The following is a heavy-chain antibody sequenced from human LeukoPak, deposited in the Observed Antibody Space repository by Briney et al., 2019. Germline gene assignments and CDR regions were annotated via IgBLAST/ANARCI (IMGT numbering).Heavy chain of an antibody. J-gene: IGHJ4*02. CDR2: IKQDGSEK. V-gene: IGHV3-7*01. CDR3: ARDRSGWYQDHYFDY. D-gene: IGHD6-19*01. CDR1: GFTFSSYW. Sequence: TGGSLRLSCAASGFTFSSYWMSGVRKAPGKGRGWGANIKQDGSEKYYVDSVKGRFTISRDNAKNSLYLQMNSLRAEDTAVYYCARDRSGWYQDHYFDYWGQGTLVTVSS.